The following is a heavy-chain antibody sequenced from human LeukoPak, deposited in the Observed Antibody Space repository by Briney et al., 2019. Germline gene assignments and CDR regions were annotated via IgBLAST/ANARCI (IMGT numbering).Heavy chain of an antibody. CDR2: FDPEDGET. V-gene: IGHV1-24*01. D-gene: IGHD3-3*01. CDR1: GDTLTELS. Sequence: ASVKVSCKVSGDTLTELSMHWVRQAPGKGLEWMGGFDPEDGETIYAQKFQGRVTMTEDTSTDTAYMELSSLRSEDTAVYYYATGRGYDFWSDLDYWGQGTLVTVSS. CDR3: ATGRGYDFWSDLDY. J-gene: IGHJ4*02.